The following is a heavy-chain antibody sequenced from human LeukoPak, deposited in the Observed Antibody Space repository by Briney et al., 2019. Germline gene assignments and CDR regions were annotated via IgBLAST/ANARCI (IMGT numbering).Heavy chain of an antibody. J-gene: IGHJ5*02. Sequence: PGGSLRLSCAASGFTFDDYGMSWVRQVPGKGLEWVAGINWNNGKTNYADSVKGRFTISRDNAKNSLYLQMNSLRDEDTAVYYCARSVVAASAEGWFDPWGQGTLVTVSS. D-gene: IGHD2-15*01. CDR1: GFTFDDYG. CDR3: ARSVVAASAEGWFDP. V-gene: IGHV3-20*04. CDR2: INWNNGKT.